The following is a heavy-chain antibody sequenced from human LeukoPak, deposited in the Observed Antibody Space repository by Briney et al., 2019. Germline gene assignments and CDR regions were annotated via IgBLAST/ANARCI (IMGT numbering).Heavy chain of an antibody. D-gene: IGHD3-10*01. CDR3: ARDRGSITMVRGVLYYMDV. CDR1: DDSINNDRYF. CDR2: INYSGRT. Sequence: SETLSLTCSISDDSINNDRYFWAWIRQPPGKGLEWIASINYSGRTYYNPSLNSRLIISVDTAKRQFSLKLNSVTAADTAVYYCARDRGSITMVRGVLYYMDVWGKGTTVTISS. V-gene: IGHV4-39*07. J-gene: IGHJ6*03.